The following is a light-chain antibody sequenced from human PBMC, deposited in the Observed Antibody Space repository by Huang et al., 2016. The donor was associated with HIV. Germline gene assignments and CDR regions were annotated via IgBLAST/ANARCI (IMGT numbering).Light chain of an antibody. J-gene: IGKJ1*01. CDR1: QSLLHSNGYNY. V-gene: IGKV2-28*01. Sequence: DIVMTQSPRSLPVTPGEPASISCRSSQSLLHSNGYNYLDWYLQKPWQSPQLLIYLGSNRASGVPDRFSGSGSGTDFTLRISRVEAEDVGVYYCMQALQTWTFGQGTKVEIK. CDR2: LGS. CDR3: MQALQTWT.